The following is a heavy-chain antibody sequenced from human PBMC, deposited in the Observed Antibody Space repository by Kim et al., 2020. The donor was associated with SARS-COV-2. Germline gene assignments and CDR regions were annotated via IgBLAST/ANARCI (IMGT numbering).Heavy chain of an antibody. Sequence: NPSLMGRVTMSVDTSKNQFSLRLSSVTAADTAVYFCARDSPSGYGTFHYWGQGTLVTVSS. J-gene: IGHJ4*02. CDR3: ARDSPSGYGTFHY. V-gene: IGHV4-4*07. D-gene: IGHD5-12*01.